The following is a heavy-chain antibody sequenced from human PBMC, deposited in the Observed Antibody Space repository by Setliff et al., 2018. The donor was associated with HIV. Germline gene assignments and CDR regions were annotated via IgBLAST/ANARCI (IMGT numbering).Heavy chain of an antibody. CDR3: ARYRRDDSYYYGSGSHYWYGMDV. J-gene: IGHJ6*01. V-gene: IGHV4-61*02. CDR1: GGSISSGSYY. Sequence: SETLSLTCTVSGGSISSGSYYWSWIRQPAGKGLEWIGRIYTSGSTNYNPSLKSRVTISVDTSKNQFSLELSSLTAADTAVYYCARYRRDDSYYYGSGSHYWYGMDVWGQGTTVTVSS. D-gene: IGHD3-10*01. CDR2: IYTSGST.